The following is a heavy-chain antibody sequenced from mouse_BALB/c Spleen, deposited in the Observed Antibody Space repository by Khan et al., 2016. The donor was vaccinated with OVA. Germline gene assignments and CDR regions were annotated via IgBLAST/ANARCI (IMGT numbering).Heavy chain of an antibody. CDR1: GYSFTSYW. V-gene: IGHV1-5*01. CDR3: TRGGYSSFAY. Sequence: VQLQQSGTVLARPGTSVKMSCKASGYSFTSYWMYWVQQRPGQGLEWIGAIFPGNSDTTYNQKFKGKAKLTAGTSASTAYMELSSLTNEDSAVYYCTRGGYSSFAYWGQGTLVTVS. CDR2: IFPGNSDT. D-gene: IGHD1-3*01. J-gene: IGHJ3*01.